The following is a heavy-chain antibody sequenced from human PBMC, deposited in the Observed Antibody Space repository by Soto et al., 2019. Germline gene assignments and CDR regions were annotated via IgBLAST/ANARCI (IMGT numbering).Heavy chain of an antibody. D-gene: IGHD3-10*01. V-gene: IGHV3-23*01. CDR2: ISGSGGNT. CDR1: GFTFGSYA. J-gene: IGHJ4*02. CDR3: AKDFHYGWGDYYEHFAN. Sequence: GGSLRLSCAASGFTFGSYAMFWVRQAPGRGLEWVSAISGSGGNTYYADSVKGRFTISRDNSKNILYLQMNGLRAEDTAVYYCAKDFHYGWGDYYEHFANWGQGTLVTVSS.